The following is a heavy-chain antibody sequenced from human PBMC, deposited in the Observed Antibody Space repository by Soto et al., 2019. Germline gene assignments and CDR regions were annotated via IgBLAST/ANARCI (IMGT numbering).Heavy chain of an antibody. CDR1: GFTFSNYG. V-gene: IGHV3-33*01. CDR2: IWYDGGNK. D-gene: IGHD6-13*01. Sequence: QVQLAESGGGVVQPGRSLRLSCIASGFTFSNYGMHWVRQAPGKGLEWVAVIWYDGGNKYYADSAKGRFTIYRDNSKNTLYLQMNSLRAEDTALYVCARALWIAAFDYWGQGPLVTVSS. CDR3: ARALWIAAFDY. J-gene: IGHJ4*02.